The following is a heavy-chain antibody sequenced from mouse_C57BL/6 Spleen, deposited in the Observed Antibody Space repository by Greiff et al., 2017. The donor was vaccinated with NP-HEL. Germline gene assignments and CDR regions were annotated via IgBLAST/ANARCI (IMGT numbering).Heavy chain of an antibody. J-gene: IGHJ3*01. CDR3: TREDGNAWFAY. D-gene: IGHD2-1*01. CDR2: ISSGGDYI. V-gene: IGHV5-9-1*02. CDR1: GFTFSSYA. Sequence: EVQLVESGEGLVKPGGSLKLSCAASGFTFSSYAMSWVRQTPEKRLEWVAYISSGGDYIYYADNVKGRFTISRDNARNTRYLQRSSLKSEDTAMYDCTREDGNAWFAYWGQGTLVTVSA.